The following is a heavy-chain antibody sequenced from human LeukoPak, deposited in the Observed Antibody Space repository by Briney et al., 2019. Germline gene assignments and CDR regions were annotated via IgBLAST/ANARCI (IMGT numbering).Heavy chain of an antibody. D-gene: IGHD2-21*01. CDR3: ARGSTWGGLDY. J-gene: IGHJ4*02. CDR2: ISSSSSYI. V-gene: IGHV3-21*04. Sequence: GGSLRLSCAASGFTFSSYSMNWVRQAPGKGLEWVSSISSSSSYIYYADSVKGRFTISRDDAKNSLYLQMNSLRAEDTAVYSCARGSTWGGLDYWGQGTLVTVST. CDR1: GFTFSSYS.